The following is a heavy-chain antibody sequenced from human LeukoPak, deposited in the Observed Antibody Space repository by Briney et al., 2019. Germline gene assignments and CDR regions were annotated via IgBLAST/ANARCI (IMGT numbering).Heavy chain of an antibody. Sequence: SETLSLTCTVSGGSISSYYWSWIRQPAGKGLEWIGRIYTSGSTYYNPSLKSRVTISVDTSKNQFSLKLSSVTAADTAVYYCASMGSYGYVDYWGQGTLVTVPS. J-gene: IGHJ4*02. CDR3: ASMGSYGYVDY. D-gene: IGHD5-18*01. CDR1: GGSISSYY. V-gene: IGHV4-4*07. CDR2: IYTSGST.